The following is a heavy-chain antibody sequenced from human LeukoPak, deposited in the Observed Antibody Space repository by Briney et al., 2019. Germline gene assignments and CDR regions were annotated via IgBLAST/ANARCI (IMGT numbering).Heavy chain of an antibody. V-gene: IGHV4-34*01. CDR3: ARAYYDFWSGYRGFYDY. CDR1: GGSFSGYY. D-gene: IGHD3-3*01. CDR2: INHSGST. J-gene: IGHJ4*02. Sequence: KPSETLSLTCAVYGGSFSGYYWSWIRQPPGKGLEWIGEINHSGSTNYNPSLKSRVTISVDTSKNQFSLKLSSVTAADTAVYYCARAYYDFWSGYRGFYDYWGQGTLVTVSS.